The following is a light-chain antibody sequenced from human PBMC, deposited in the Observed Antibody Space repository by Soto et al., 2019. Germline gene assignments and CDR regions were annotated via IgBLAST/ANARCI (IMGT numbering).Light chain of an antibody. J-gene: IGKJ5*01. CDR3: PPYDNFPIT. Sequence: DIQMTESPSSLSSSVLQTLTITCQASQDITNYLNLDQQKTGKAPKLLIHDASNLETGVPSRFSGSGSGTDFTFTISNLQPEDIATYYCPPYDNFPITFGQGTRLENK. CDR1: QDITNY. CDR2: DAS. V-gene: IGKV1-33*01.